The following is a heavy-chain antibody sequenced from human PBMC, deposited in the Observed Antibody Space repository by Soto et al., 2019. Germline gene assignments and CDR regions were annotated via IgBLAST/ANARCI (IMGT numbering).Heavy chain of an antibody. V-gene: IGHV4-34*01. J-gene: IGHJ6*03. D-gene: IGHD1-1*01. CDR3: ARGYGRVSDWRVYYYYYYMDV. CDR1: GGSFTSYH. CDR2: ITHSGGP. Sequence: SPTLSLTCAVYGGSFTSYHWTWIRQPPGKGLEWIGEITHSGGPYYNPSLKSRVAISADTSKNQFSLKLNSVTAADTAVYYCARGYGRVSDWRVYYYYYYMDVWGVGTTVTVSS.